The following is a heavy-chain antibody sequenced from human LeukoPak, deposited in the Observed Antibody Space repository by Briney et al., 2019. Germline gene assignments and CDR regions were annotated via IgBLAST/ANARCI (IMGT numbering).Heavy chain of an antibody. CDR2: IRYDGSNK. Sequence: GRSLRPSCAASGFTFSSYGMHCVRPAPGKGLEWVAFIRYDGSNKYYADSVKGRFTISRDISKNTLYLQMNSLRAEDTAVYYCAKDIRASVVPSAIVAGVDYWGQGTLVTVSS. J-gene: IGHJ4*02. CDR3: AKDIRASVVPSAIVAGVDY. D-gene: IGHD2-2*02. CDR1: GFTFSSYG. V-gene: IGHV3-30*02.